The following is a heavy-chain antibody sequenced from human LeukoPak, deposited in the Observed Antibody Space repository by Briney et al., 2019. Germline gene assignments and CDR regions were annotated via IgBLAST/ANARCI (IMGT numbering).Heavy chain of an antibody. Sequence: PGGSLRLSCAATGFAFSNYGMHWVRQAPGKGLEWVAFIQYDGSNKFYADSVKGRFTTSRDNSKNTLYLQMNSLRAEDTAVYYCAKSGEVYYYDSSGYFADYWGQGTLVTVSS. CDR2: IQYDGSNK. J-gene: IGHJ4*02. CDR3: AKSGEVYYYDSSGYFADY. V-gene: IGHV3-30*02. D-gene: IGHD3-22*01. CDR1: GFAFSNYG.